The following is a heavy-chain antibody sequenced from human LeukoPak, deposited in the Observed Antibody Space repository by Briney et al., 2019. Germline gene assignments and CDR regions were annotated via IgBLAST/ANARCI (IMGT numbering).Heavy chain of an antibody. V-gene: IGHV4-59*01. CDR3: ARGWRGVVGATSFDY. CDR2: IYYSGST. J-gene: IGHJ4*02. CDR1: GDSISNYY. D-gene: IGHD1-26*01. Sequence: SETLSPTCSVSGDSISNYYWSWIRQPPGKGPEWIGYIYYSGSTNYNPSLKSRVTISLDTSKNQFSLKLSSVTAADTAVYYCARGWRGVVGATSFDYWGQGTLVTVSS.